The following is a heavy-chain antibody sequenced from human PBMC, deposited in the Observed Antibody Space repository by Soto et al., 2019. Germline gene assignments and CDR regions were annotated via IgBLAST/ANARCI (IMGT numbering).Heavy chain of an antibody. D-gene: IGHD3-9*01. Sequence: SETLSLTCTVSVGSISSGDYYWSWIRQPPGKGLEWIGYIYYSGSTYYNPSLKSRVTISVDTSKNQFSLKLSSVTAADTAVYYCARDFPRYFDWSQNWFDPWGQGTLVTVSS. CDR3: ARDFPRYFDWSQNWFDP. V-gene: IGHV4-30-4*01. CDR1: VGSISSGDYY. J-gene: IGHJ5*02. CDR2: IYYSGST.